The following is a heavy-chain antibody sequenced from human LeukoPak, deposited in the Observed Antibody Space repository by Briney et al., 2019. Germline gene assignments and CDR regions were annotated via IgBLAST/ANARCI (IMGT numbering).Heavy chain of an antibody. CDR3: AKDPLWYQLHRREVDTPAANWFDP. Sequence: GGSLRLSCAASGFTFRSYAMHWVRQAPGKGLEWVAVISYDGDDGSNIYYADSVKGRFTISRDNSKNTLYLQMNSLRAEDTAVYYCAKDPLWYQLHRREVDTPAANWFDPWGQGTLVTVSS. CDR1: GFTFRSYA. J-gene: IGHJ5*02. D-gene: IGHD2-2*01. V-gene: IGHV3-30-3*01. CDR2: ISYDGDDGSNI.